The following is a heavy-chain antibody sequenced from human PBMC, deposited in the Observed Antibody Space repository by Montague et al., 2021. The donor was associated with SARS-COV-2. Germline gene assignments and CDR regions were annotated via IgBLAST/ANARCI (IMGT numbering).Heavy chain of an antibody. Sequence: SETLSLTCSVSGFSISSGYYWGWIRQTPGKGLEWIGSRYQNGATYYSPSLKRPVTILLDTSKNQFSLSLTSVTAADTVVYYCARSGVGIFDFSYFDSWGQGSLVIVSS. CDR2: RYQNGAT. V-gene: IGHV4-38-2*02. J-gene: IGHJ4*02. CDR1: GFSISSGYY. CDR3: ARSGVGIFDFSYFDS. D-gene: IGHD3-3*01.